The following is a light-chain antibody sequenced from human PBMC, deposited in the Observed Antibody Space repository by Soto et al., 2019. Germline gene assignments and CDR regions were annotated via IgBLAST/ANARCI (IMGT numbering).Light chain of an antibody. CDR3: QQLNSYPPL. V-gene: IGKV1-9*01. CDR1: QGISSY. Sequence: DIQLTQSPSFLSASVGDRVTITCRASQGISSYLAWYQQKPGKAPKLLIYAASTLQSGVPSRFSGSGSGTEFTLTISSLQPEDFATYYCQQLNSYPPLFGNGTKVDIK. J-gene: IGKJ3*01. CDR2: AAS.